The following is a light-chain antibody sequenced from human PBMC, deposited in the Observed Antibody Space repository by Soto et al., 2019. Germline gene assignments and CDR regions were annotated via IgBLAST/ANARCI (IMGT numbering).Light chain of an antibody. Sequence: HSALTQPASVSGAPGQSITISYTGTSSDVGGYNYVSWYQQHPGKAPKLIIFEVSYRPSGISNRFSASKSGDTASLTISGLQADDEADYYCCSYTDSRTHIFGSGTKVTVL. V-gene: IGLV2-14*01. CDR1: SSDVGGYNY. J-gene: IGLJ1*01. CDR3: CSYTDSRTHI. CDR2: EVS.